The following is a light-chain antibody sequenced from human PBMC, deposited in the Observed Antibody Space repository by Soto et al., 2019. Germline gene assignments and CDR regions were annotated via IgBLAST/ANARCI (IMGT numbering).Light chain of an antibody. CDR2: EVT. Sequence: QSALTQPASVSGSPGQSITISCTGTSSDVGSYNLVSCYQQHPGKAPKFMISEVTKRPSGVSTRFSGSKSGNTASLTISGLQAEDESDYYCCSYAGSGTWVFGGGTKLTVL. CDR3: CSYAGSGTWV. V-gene: IGLV2-23*02. J-gene: IGLJ3*02. CDR1: SSDVGSYNL.